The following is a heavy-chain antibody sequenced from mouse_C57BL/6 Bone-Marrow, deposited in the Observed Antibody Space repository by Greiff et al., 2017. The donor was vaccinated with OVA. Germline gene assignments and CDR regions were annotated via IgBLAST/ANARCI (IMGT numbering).Heavy chain of an antibody. CDR1: GFTFSDYG. CDR2: ISSGSSTI. V-gene: IGHV5-17*01. J-gene: IGHJ4*01. Sequence: EVKLMESGGGLVKPGGSLKLSCAASGFTFSDYGMHWVRQAPEKGLEWVAYISSGSSTIYYADTVKGRFTISSDNAKKPLILQMTSLRSEDTAMYYCARVLYRYAMDYWGQGTSVTVSS. D-gene: IGHD2-1*01. CDR3: ARVLYRYAMDY.